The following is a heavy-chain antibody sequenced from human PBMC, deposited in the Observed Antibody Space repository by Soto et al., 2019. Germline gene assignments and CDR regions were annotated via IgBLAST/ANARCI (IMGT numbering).Heavy chain of an antibody. D-gene: IGHD5-18*01. J-gene: IGHJ6*03. V-gene: IGHV1-8*01. Sequence: GASVKVSCKASGYTFTSYDINWVRQATGQGLEWMGWMNPNSGNTGYAQKFQGRVTMTRSTSISTAYMELSSLRSEDTAVYYCARGPNFLIFMIQHSPRSTHVRGKGSSVT. CDR2: MNPNSGNT. CDR3: ARGPNFLIFMIQHSPRSTHV. CDR1: GYTFTSYD.